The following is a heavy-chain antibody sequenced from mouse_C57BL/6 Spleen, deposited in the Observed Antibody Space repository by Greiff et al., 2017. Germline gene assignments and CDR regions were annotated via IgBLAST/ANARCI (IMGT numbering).Heavy chain of an antibody. V-gene: IGHV1-64*01. Sequence: QVQLQQPGAELVKPGASVKLSCKASGYTFTSYWMHWVKQRPGQGLEWIGMIHPNSGSTNYNEKFKSKATLTEDKSSSTAYMQLSSLTSEDSAVYYCAREITTVVATRYFDVWGTGTTVTVSS. D-gene: IGHD1-1*01. CDR1: GYTFTSYW. J-gene: IGHJ1*03. CDR2: IHPNSGST. CDR3: AREITTVVATRYFDV.